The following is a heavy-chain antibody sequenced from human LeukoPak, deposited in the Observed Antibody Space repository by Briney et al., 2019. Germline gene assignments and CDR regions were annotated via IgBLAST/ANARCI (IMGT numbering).Heavy chain of an antibody. J-gene: IGHJ6*03. Sequence: SETLSLTCTVSGGSISSYYWSWIRQPAGKGLEWIGRIYTSGSTNYNPSLKSRVTMSVDTSKNQFSLKLSSVTAADTAVYYCARVLGYYGSGSYYGYYYYMDVWSKGTTVTVSS. V-gene: IGHV4-4*07. CDR2: IYTSGST. CDR1: GGSISSYY. CDR3: ARVLGYYGSGSYYGYYYYMDV. D-gene: IGHD3-10*01.